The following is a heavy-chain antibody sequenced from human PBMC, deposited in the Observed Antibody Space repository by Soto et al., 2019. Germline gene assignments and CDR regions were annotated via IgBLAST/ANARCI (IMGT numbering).Heavy chain of an antibody. V-gene: IGHV3-73*01. D-gene: IGHD6-19*01. CDR2: IRSKANSYAT. J-gene: IGHJ3*02. CDR1: GFTFSGSA. Sequence: GGSLRLSCAASGFTFSGSAMHWVRQASGKGLEWDGRIRSKANSYATAYAASVKGRFTISRDDSKNTAYLQMNSLKTEDTAVYYCTRPDYSSGWYEGTTGAFDIWGQGTMVTVSS. CDR3: TRPDYSSGWYEGTTGAFDI.